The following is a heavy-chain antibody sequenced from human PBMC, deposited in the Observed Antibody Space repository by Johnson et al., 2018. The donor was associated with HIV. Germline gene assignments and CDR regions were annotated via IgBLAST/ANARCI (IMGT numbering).Heavy chain of an antibody. D-gene: IGHD6-19*01. J-gene: IGHJ3*02. Sequence: VQLVESGGGLVQPGGSLRLSCAASGFTFSSYWMHWVRQAPGKGLVWVSRINSDGSSTSYADSVKGRFTISSDNAKNTLYLQMNSLRAEDTAVYYCARGKKQWLDEDAFDIWGQGTMVTVSS. V-gene: IGHV3-74*02. CDR2: INSDGSST. CDR1: GFTFSSYW. CDR3: ARGKKQWLDEDAFDI.